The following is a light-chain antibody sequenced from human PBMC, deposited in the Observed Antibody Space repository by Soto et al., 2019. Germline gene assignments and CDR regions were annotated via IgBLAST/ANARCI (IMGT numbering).Light chain of an antibody. V-gene: IGLV2-23*01. J-gene: IGLJ1*01. CDR3: CSYAGSSTLYV. Sequence: QSALTRPASVSGSPGQSITISCTGTSSDVGSYNLVSWYQQHPGKAPKLMIYEGSKRPSGVSNRFSGSKSGNTASLTISGLQAEDEADYCCCSYAGSSTLYVFGTGTKVTVL. CDR2: EGS. CDR1: SSDVGSYNL.